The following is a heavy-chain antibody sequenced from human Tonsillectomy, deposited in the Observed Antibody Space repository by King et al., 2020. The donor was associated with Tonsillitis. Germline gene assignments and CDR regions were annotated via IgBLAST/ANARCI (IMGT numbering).Heavy chain of an antibody. CDR2: ILYSEST. V-gene: IGHV4-39*01. CDR1: GGSVSSSSFY. J-gene: IGHJ4*02. D-gene: IGHD4-17*01. CDR3: ARHWGGTVTTPYFFDF. Sequence: LQLQESGPGLVKPSETLSLTCTVSGGSVSSSSFYWGWIRQPPGKGLEWIGYILYSESTYYNPSLKSRVTISVDTSKNQFSLKLSSVTAADTAVYYCARHWGGTVTTPYFFDFWGQGALVTVSS.